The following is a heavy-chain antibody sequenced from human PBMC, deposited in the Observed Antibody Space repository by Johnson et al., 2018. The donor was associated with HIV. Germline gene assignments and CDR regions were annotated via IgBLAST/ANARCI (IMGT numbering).Heavy chain of an antibody. V-gene: IGHV3-30*04. CDR1: GFTFSSYA. Sequence: QVQLVESGGGLVQPGGSLRLSCAASGFTFSSYAMHWVRQAPGKGLEWVAVISYDGSNKYYADSVKGRFTISRDNAKNTLYLQMNSLRAEDTAVYYCAREVESGIAVNDAFDIWGQGTTVTVSS. CDR2: ISYDGSNK. CDR3: AREVESGIAVNDAFDI. J-gene: IGHJ3*02. D-gene: IGHD6-19*01.